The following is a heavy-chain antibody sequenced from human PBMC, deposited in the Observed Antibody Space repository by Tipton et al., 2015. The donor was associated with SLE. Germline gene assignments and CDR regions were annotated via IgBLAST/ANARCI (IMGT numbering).Heavy chain of an antibody. CDR1: GNSISKYY. Sequence: TLSLTCTVSGNSISKYYWRWIRQPPGKGLEWIGYMYYSGGTKYNPSLRSRVTISIDSSKSQLSLRLTSVTAADTAVYFCARVEGRSNFHYYGMDVWGQGTTVDVSS. CDR3: ARVEGRSNFHYYGMDV. V-gene: IGHV4-59*01. D-gene: IGHD1-1*01. CDR2: MYYSGGT. J-gene: IGHJ6*02.